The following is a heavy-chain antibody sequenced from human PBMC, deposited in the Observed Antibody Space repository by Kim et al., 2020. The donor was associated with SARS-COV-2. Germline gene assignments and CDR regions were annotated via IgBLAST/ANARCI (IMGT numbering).Heavy chain of an antibody. D-gene: IGHD3-3*01. CDR3: ARTLVGYDFWSGYNYFDY. V-gene: IGHV4-59*01. CDR1: GGSISSYY. CDR2: IYYSGST. Sequence: SETLSLTCTVSGGSISSYYWSWIRQPPGKGLEWIGYIYYSGSTNYNPSLKSRVTISVDTSKNQFSLKLSSVTAADTAVYYCARTLVGYDFWSGYNYFDYWGQGTLVTVSS. J-gene: IGHJ4*02.